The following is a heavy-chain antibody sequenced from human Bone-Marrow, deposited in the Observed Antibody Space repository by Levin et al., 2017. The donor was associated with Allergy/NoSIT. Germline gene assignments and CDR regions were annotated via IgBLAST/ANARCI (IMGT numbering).Heavy chain of an antibody. CDR1: GYTFRNYG. Sequence: LSLTCAASGYTFRNYGMSWVRQAPGKGLEWLAGISSTGTIIYYADSVKGRFTVSRDNSKDTLFLQINSLRAEDTAIYYCAKDVTMVRGVPGSWGQGALVTVSS. J-gene: IGHJ5*02. CDR2: ISSTGTII. V-gene: IGHV3-23*01. CDR3: AKDVTMVRGVPGS. D-gene: IGHD3-10*01.